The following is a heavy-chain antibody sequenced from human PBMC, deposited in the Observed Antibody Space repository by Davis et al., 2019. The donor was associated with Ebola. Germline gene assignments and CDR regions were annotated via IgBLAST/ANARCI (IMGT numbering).Heavy chain of an antibody. D-gene: IGHD6-19*01. CDR2: IRSGSSHK. V-gene: IGHV3-21*04. Sequence: PGGSLRLSCAASGFTFSSYTMNWVRQAPGKGLEWVSSIRSGSSHKYYADSVKGRFTISRDNSKNTLYLQMNSLRAEDTAVYYCAKDEWGIAVANVDYWGQGTLVTVSS. CDR3: AKDEWGIAVANVDY. J-gene: IGHJ4*02. CDR1: GFTFSSYT.